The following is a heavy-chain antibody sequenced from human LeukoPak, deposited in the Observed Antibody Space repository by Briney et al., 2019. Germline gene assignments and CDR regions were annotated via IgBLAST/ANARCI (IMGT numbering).Heavy chain of an antibody. V-gene: IGHV1-69*13. CDR3: ARDQRPSCLGGICYSGDY. D-gene: IGHD2-15*01. CDR1: GGTFHSYI. Sequence: SVKVSCKASGGTFHSYIVTWVRQAPGQGLEWVGGIVPIIGTANYAQKFQGRVTITADDSTSTAYMELRSLRSEDTAIYYCARDQRPSCLGGICYSGDYWGQGTLVTVTS. CDR2: IVPIIGTA. J-gene: IGHJ4*02.